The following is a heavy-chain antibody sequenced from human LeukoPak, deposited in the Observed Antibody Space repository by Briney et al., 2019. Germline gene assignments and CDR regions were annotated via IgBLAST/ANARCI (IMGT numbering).Heavy chain of an antibody. CDR1: GFTFSTYA. CDR3: ARGLRFYFDY. Sequence: GGSLRLSCAASGFTFSTYAMHWVHQAPGKGLEWVAVISYDGSNTYSADSAKGRFTISRDNSKNTLFLQMSSLTPEDTAVYYCARGLRFYFDYWGQGTLVTISS. J-gene: IGHJ4*02. V-gene: IGHV3-30-3*01. D-gene: IGHD5-12*01. CDR2: ISYDGSNT.